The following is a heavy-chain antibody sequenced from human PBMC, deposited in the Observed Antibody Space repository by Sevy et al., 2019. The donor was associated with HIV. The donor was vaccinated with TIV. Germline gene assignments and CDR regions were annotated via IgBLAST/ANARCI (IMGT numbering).Heavy chain of an antibody. CDR1: GFSFSSYG. CDR3: ARDVGEGVVVVAVDY. CDR2: IWYDETNK. J-gene: IGHJ4*02. Sequence: GGSLRLSCAASGFSFSSYGMHWVRQAPGKGLDWVAVIWYDETNKYYADSVKGRFTISRDNSKNTVYLQMNSLRAEDTAVYFCARDVGEGVVVVAVDYWGQGTLVTVS. D-gene: IGHD2-15*01. V-gene: IGHV3-33*01.